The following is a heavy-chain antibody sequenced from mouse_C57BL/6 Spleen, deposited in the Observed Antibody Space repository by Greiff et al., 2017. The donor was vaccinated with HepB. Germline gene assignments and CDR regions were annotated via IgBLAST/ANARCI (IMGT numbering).Heavy chain of an antibody. J-gene: IGHJ2*01. V-gene: IGHV1-64*01. CDR1: GYTFTSYW. D-gene: IGHD1-1*01. CDR2: IHPNSGST. CDR3: APLITTVRGIPYFDY. Sequence: QVQLQQPGAELVKPGASVKLSCKASGYTFTSYWMHWVKQRPGQGLEWIGMIHPNSGSTNYNEKFKSKATLTVDKSSSTAYMQLSSLTSEDSAVYDCAPLITTVRGIPYFDYWGQGTTLTVSS.